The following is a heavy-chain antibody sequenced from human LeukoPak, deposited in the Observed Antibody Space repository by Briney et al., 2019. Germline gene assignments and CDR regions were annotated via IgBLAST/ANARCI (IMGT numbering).Heavy chain of an antibody. D-gene: IGHD4-17*01. Sequence: PGGSLRLSCAASGFTFSSYWMSWVRQAPGKGLEWVANIKQDGSEKYYVDSVKGRFTISRDNSKNTLYLQMNSLRAEDTAVYYCAKALTQPYGDPDNDAFDIWGQGTMVTVSS. CDR1: GFTFSSYW. CDR2: IKQDGSEK. J-gene: IGHJ3*02. V-gene: IGHV3-7*01. CDR3: AKALTQPYGDPDNDAFDI.